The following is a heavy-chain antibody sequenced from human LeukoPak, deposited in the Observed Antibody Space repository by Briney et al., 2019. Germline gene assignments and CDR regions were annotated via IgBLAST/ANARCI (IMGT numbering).Heavy chain of an antibody. D-gene: IGHD5-24*01. J-gene: IGHJ4*02. CDR2: INHSGST. CDR3: ARGLLTYRRWRRTDFDY. CDR1: GGSFSGYY. Sequence: SETLSLTCAVYGGSFSGYYWSWIRQPPGKGLEWIGEINHSGSTNYNPSLKSRVTISVDTSKNQFSLKLSSVTAADTAVYYCARGLLTYRRWRRTDFDYWGQGTLVTVSS. V-gene: IGHV4-34*01.